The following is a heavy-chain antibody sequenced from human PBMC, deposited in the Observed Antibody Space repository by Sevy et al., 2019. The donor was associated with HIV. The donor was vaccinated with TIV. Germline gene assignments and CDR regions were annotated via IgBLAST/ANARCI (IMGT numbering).Heavy chain of an antibody. D-gene: IGHD3-22*01. J-gene: IGHJ4*02. CDR3: AREQLRYYDSSGLDY. CDR2: ISYDGSNK. V-gene: IGHV3-30-3*01. CDR1: GFTFSSYA. Sequence: GGSLRLSCAASGFTFSSYAMHWVRQAPGKGLEWVAVISYDGSNKYYADSVKGRFTISRDNSKNTLYLQMNILRAEDTAVYYCAREQLRYYDSSGLDYWGQGTLVTVSS.